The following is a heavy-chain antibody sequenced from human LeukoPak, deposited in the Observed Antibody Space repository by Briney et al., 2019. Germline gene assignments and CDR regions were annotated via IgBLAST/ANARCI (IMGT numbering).Heavy chain of an antibody. CDR1: GFTFSSYS. D-gene: IGHD3-3*01. CDR2: ISSSSSYI. Sequence: GGSLRLSCAASGFTFSSYSMNWVRQAPGKGLEWVSSISSSSSYIYYADSVKGRFTIYRDNAKNSLYLQMNSLRAEDTAVYYCARDMSTRYYDFWSGNKNYFDYWGQGTLVTVSS. CDR3: ARDMSTRYYDFWSGNKNYFDY. J-gene: IGHJ4*02. V-gene: IGHV3-21*01.